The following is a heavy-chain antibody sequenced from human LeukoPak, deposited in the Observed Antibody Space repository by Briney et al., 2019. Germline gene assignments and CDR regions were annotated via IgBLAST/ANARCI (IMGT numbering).Heavy chain of an antibody. CDR3: ESTSAIVPPAIVGTFGFDP. CDR2: INPNSGGT. J-gene: IGHJ5*02. CDR1: GYTFTGYY. D-gene: IGHD2-2*02. Sequence: ASVKVSCKASGYTFTGYYMHWVRQAPGQGLEWMGRINPNSGGTNYAQKFQGRVTMTTDTSISTAYMELSRLRSDDTAVYYCESTSAIVPPAIVGTFGFDPWGQGTLVTVSS. V-gene: IGHV1-2*06.